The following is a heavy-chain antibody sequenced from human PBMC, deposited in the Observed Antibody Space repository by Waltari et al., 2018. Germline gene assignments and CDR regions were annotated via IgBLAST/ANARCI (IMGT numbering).Heavy chain of an antibody. CDR1: GGSISSYY. CDR2: IYTMGST. V-gene: IGHV4-4*07. CDR3: ARGDFSGYPEFFDY. J-gene: IGHJ4*02. D-gene: IGHD3-22*01. Sequence: QVQLQESGPGLVKPSETLSLTCTVSGGSISSYYWSWIRPPAGKGLEWIGRIYTMGSTSYNPSLKSRVTMSVDTSKNQFSLKLSSVTAADTAVYYCARGDFSGYPEFFDYWGQGTLVTVSS.